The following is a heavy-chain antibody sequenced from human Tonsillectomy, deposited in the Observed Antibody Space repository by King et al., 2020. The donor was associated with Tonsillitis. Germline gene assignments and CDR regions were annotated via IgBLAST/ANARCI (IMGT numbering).Heavy chain of an antibody. Sequence: QLVQSGAEVKKPGASVKVSCKTSGYTFTTYTIHWLRQAPGQRLEWMGWSITGNGNTKYSQEFQGRVTITRDTSACTAYMELSSLRSEDMAVYYCARGYHSSSHQGFDYWGQGTLVTVSS. V-gene: IGHV1-3*02. CDR2: SITGNGNT. CDR3: ARGYHSSSHQGFDY. J-gene: IGHJ4*02. D-gene: IGHD6-13*01. CDR1: GYTFTTYT.